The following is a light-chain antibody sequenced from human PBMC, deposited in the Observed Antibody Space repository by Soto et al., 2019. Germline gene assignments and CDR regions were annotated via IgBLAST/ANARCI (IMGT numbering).Light chain of an antibody. CDR3: QQYKNYLT. CDR1: QSVSIW. CDR2: GAS. Sequence: ESQMTQSPSTLSASVGDRVTFTCRASQSVSIWLAWYQQKPGKAPKLLISGASTLESGVPSRFSGSGSGTEFTLTISSLQPDDFATYYCQQYKNYLTFGQGTKVDIK. V-gene: IGKV1-5*01. J-gene: IGKJ1*01.